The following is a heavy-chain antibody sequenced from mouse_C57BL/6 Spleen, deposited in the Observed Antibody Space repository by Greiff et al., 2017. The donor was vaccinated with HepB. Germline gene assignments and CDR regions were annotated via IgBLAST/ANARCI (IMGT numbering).Heavy chain of an antibody. CDR1: GYTFTSYW. D-gene: IGHD2-12*01. CDR3: AREDRSYPYAMDY. V-gene: IGHV1-53*01. J-gene: IGHJ4*01. Sequence: VQLQQPGTELVKPGASVKLSCKASGYTFTSYWMHWVKQRPGQGLEWIGNINPSNGGTNYNEKFKSKATLTVDKSSSTAYMQLSSLTSEDSAVYYCAREDRSYPYAMDYWGQGTSVTVSS. CDR2: INPSNGGT.